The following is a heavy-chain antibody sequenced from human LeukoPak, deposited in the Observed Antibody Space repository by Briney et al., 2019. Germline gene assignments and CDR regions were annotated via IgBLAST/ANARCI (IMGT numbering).Heavy chain of an antibody. J-gene: IGHJ4*02. CDR1: GFTFSSYA. D-gene: IGHD3-10*01. CDR2: ISYDGSNK. Sequence: GGSLRLSCAASGFTFSSYAMHWVRQAPSKGLEWVAVISYDGSNKYFADSVKGRFTISRDNSKNTLYLQMNSLRAEDTAVYYCARSGAAYYFDYWGQGTLVTVSS. V-gene: IGHV3-30*01. CDR3: ARSGAAYYFDY.